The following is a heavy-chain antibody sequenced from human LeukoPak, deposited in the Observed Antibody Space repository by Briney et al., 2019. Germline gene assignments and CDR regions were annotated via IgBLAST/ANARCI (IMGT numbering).Heavy chain of an antibody. V-gene: IGHV3-23*01. CDR3: AKTGRRGYLGSDY. D-gene: IGHD3-22*01. J-gene: IGHJ4*02. Sequence: GGSLRLSCAASGFTFSSYGMSWVRQAPGKGLEWVATISGSGGSTYYADSVKGRFTISRDNSKNTLYLQMNSLRAEDTAVYYCAKTGRRGYLGSDYWGQGTLVTVSS. CDR1: GFTFSSYG. CDR2: ISGSGGST.